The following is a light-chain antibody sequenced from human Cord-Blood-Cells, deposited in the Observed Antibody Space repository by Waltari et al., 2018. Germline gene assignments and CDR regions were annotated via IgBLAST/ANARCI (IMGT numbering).Light chain of an antibody. J-gene: IGLJ2*01. CDR1: SSDVGSYNL. CDR3: CSYAGSSTFDVV. Sequence: QSALTQPASVSGSPGQSITISYTGTSSDVGSYNLVSWYQQQPGKAPKLMIYEVSKRPSGVSNRFSGSKSGNTASLTISGLQAEDEADYYCCSYAGSSTFDVVFGGGTKLTVL. V-gene: IGLV2-23*02. CDR2: EVS.